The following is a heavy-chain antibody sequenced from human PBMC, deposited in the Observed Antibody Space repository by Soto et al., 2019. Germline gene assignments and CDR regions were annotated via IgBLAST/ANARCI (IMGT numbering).Heavy chain of an antibody. D-gene: IGHD1-20*01. V-gene: IGHV1-18*01. CDR2: ISAYNGNI. CDR3: AREGRYFGDYYYYYGMDV. Sequence: ASVKVSCKASGYTFTSYGISWVRQAPGQGLEWMGWISAYNGNINYAQKLQGRVTMTTDTSTSTAYMELRSLRSDDTAVYYCAREGRYFGDYYYYYGMDVWGQGTTVTVSS. CDR1: GYTFTSYG. J-gene: IGHJ6*02.